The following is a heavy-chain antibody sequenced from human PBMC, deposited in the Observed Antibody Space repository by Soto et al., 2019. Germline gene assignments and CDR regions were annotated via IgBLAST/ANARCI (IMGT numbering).Heavy chain of an antibody. Sequence: QVQLVQSGAEVQKPGSSVKLSCKASGGTFSSYAISWVRQAPGQGLEWMGGIILIFGTANYAQKFQGRVTITADESTSTAYVELSSLRSEDTAVYYCARGSGYYYGSGSDYWGQGTLVTVSS. V-gene: IGHV1-69*01. CDR1: GGTFSSYA. CDR3: ARGSGYYYGSGSDY. D-gene: IGHD3-10*01. CDR2: IILIFGTA. J-gene: IGHJ4*02.